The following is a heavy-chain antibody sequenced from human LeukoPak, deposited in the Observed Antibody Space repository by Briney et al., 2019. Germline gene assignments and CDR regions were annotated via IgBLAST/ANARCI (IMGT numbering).Heavy chain of an antibody. CDR3: AREVWPWVAAAGSGLGY. CDR2: ISAYNGNT. J-gene: IGHJ4*02. CDR1: GYTFTSYG. D-gene: IGHD6-13*01. V-gene: IGHV1-18*01. Sequence: ASVTVSCKASGYTFTSYGISWVRQAPGQGLERMGWISAYNGNTNYAQKLQGRVTMTTDTSTSTAYMELRSLRSDDTAVYYCAREVWPWVAAAGSGLGYWGQGTLVTVSS.